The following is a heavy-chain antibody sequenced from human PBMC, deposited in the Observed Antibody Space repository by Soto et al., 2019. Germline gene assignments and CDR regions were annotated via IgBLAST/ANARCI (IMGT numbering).Heavy chain of an antibody. CDR3: ARVRRDRPAGVGLGIIDY. CDR2: IYYLGNT. Sequence: ETLSLTCTVSGGSISSGSSYWGWIRQPPGKGLEWIGSIYYLGNTYYNPSLGGRVSISVDTSKNQFSLKLKSVTAADTAVFYCARVRRDRPAGVGLGIIDYWGQGTLVTVSS. J-gene: IGHJ4*02. D-gene: IGHD3-22*01. V-gene: IGHV4-39*01. CDR1: GGSISSGSSY.